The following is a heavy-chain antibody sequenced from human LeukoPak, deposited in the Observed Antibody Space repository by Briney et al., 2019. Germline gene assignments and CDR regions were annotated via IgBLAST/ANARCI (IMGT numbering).Heavy chain of an antibody. Sequence: ASVKVSCKASGYTFTSYGISWVRQAPGQGLEWMGWISAYSGNTNYAQKLQGRVTMTTDTSTSTAYMELRSLRSDDTAVYYCARERRGLRFPWRGYYMDVWGKGTTVTVSS. V-gene: IGHV1-18*01. CDR1: GYTFTSYG. CDR2: ISAYSGNT. J-gene: IGHJ6*03. D-gene: IGHD3-3*01. CDR3: ARERRGLRFPWRGYYMDV.